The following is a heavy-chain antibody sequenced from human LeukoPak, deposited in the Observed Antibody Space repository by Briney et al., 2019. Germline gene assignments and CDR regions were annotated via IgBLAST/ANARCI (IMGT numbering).Heavy chain of an antibody. J-gene: IGHJ6*02. V-gene: IGHV1-46*01. Sequence: ASVKVSCKASGYTFTSYYMHWVRQAPGQGLEWMGIINPSDGSTDYAQKFQGRVTMTRDTSTSTVYMELSSRRSEDTAVYYCARDRGYYDSRVYGMDVWGQGTTVTVSS. D-gene: IGHD3-22*01. CDR1: GYTFTSYY. CDR2: INPSDGST. CDR3: ARDRGYYDSRVYGMDV.